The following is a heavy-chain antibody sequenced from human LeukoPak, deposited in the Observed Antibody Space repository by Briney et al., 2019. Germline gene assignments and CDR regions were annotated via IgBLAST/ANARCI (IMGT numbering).Heavy chain of an antibody. J-gene: IGHJ4*02. V-gene: IGHV3-73*01. Sequence: AGGSLRLSCAGFGFIFSDCAIHWVRQASGKGLEWVGRIDTRDKGSATAHAASVRGRFAISRDDSESTAYLQMTGLKTEDTAVYFCTRDGGSWSHLDYWGQGALVTVSS. CDR3: TRDGGSWSHLDY. D-gene: IGHD2-15*01. CDR2: IDTRDKGSAT. CDR1: GFIFSDCA.